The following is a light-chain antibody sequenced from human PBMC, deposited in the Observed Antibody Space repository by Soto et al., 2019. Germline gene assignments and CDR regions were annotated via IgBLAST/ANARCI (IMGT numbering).Light chain of an antibody. CDR1: QTVSSSYY. V-gene: IGKV3-20*01. CDR3: QQYVTSPPGYT. J-gene: IGKJ2*01. CDR2: GAS. Sequence: EVVLTQSPGTLSLSPGERATLSCRTIQTVSSSYYLAWYQQKPGQAPRLLIYGASNRASGVPDRFSSGWSGTDFTLTISRLEPEDFAVYFCQQYVTSPPGYTFGQGPELRIK.